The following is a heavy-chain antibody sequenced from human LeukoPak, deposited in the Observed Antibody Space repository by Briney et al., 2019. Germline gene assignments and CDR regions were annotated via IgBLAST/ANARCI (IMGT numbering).Heavy chain of an antibody. J-gene: IGHJ4*02. V-gene: IGHV4-59*01. D-gene: IGHD5-18*01. CDR2: IYYSGST. CDR1: GGSISSYY. Sequence: SETLSLTCTVSGGSISSYYWSWIRQPPGKGLEWIGYIYYSGSTNCNPSLKSRVTISVDTSKNQFSLKLSSVTAADTAVYYCARGHTAMVIWGQGTLVTVSS. CDR3: ARGHTAMVI.